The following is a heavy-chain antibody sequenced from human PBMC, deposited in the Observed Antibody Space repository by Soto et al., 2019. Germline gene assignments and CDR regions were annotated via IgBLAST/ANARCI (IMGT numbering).Heavy chain of an antibody. V-gene: IGHV1-8*01. CDR3: ARGDGSGSYYNVRFDP. J-gene: IGHJ5*02. D-gene: IGHD3-10*01. Sequence: ASVKVSCKDSGYTFTRYDINCVRQATVQGLEWMGWMNPNSGNTGYAQKFQGRVTMTRNTSISTAYMELSSLRSEDTAVYYCARGDGSGSYYNVRFDPWGQGTLVTGSS. CDR1: GYTFTRYD. CDR2: MNPNSGNT.